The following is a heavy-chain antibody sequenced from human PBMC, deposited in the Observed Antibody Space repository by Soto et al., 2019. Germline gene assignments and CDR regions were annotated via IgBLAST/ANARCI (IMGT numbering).Heavy chain of an antibody. CDR1: GFTFSSYW. J-gene: IGHJ4*02. Sequence: EVQLVESGGGLVQPGGSLRLSCAASGFTFSSYWMHWVRQAPGKGLVWVSRINSDGSSTSYADSVKGRFTISRDNAKNTQYLQMNNLRAEDTAVYYCARGSGSGSYWYYFDYWGQGTLVTVSS. CDR3: ARGSGSGSYWYYFDY. D-gene: IGHD3-10*01. V-gene: IGHV3-74*01. CDR2: INSDGSST.